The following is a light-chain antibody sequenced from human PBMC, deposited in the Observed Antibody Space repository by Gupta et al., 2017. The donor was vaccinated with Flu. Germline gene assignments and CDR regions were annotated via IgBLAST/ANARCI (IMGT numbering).Light chain of an antibody. Sequence: TTVSCNGTSSDVVGYTYVSWYQHHPGKATKLLIYEVHNRPSGVSNRFSGSKSGNTASLTSAGLRPEEEADYYCISYTTNTDTRVFGTGTEVTVL. CDR3: ISYTTNTDTRV. J-gene: IGLJ1*01. V-gene: IGLV2-14*01. CDR1: SSDVVGYTY. CDR2: EVH.